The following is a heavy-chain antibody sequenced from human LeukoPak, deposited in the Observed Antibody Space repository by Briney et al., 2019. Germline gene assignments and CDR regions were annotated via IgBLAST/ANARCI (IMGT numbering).Heavy chain of an antibody. D-gene: IGHD3-16*01. CDR2: ISAYNGNT. Sequence: GASVKVSCKASGDTFSSYPFTWVRQAPGQGLEWMGRISAYNGNTNYAQKLQGRVTMTTDTSTSTAYMELRSLRSDDTAVYYCARMIYYYYYTDVWGKGTTATVSS. J-gene: IGHJ6*03. CDR1: GDTFSSYP. CDR3: ARMIYYYYYTDV. V-gene: IGHV1-18*01.